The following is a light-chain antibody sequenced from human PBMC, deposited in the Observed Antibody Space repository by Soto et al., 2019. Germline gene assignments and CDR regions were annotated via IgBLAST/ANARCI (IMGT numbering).Light chain of an antibody. V-gene: IGLV2-23*02. CDR3: YSYAGSNTLV. CDR1: SSDVRSYNL. J-gene: IGLJ3*02. CDR2: EVS. Sequence: QSALTQPASVSGSPGQSITISCTGTSSDVRSYNLVSWYQQHPGKAPKLMIYEVSKRPSGVSNRFSGSKSGNTASLTISGLQAEDEADYYCYSYAGSNTLVFGGGTKVTVL.